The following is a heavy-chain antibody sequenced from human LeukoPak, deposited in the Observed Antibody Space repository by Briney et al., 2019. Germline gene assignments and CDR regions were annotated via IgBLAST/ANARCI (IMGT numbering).Heavy chain of an antibody. CDR2: ISDSGDAT. CDR3: AKERGHSKPFDY. Sequence: GGSMRLSSEVSGFIFSYYGMNWVRQAPGKGLEWVSAISDSGDATYYADSVKGRFTISRNNSKSTLYLQMNNLRAEDTALYYCAKERGHSKPFDYRGGGNLGT. D-gene: IGHD4-23*01. CDR1: GFIFSYYG. J-gene: IGHJ4*02. V-gene: IGHV3-23*01.